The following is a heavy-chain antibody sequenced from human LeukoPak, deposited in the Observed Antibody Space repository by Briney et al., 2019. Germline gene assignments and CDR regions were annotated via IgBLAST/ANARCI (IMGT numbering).Heavy chain of an antibody. CDR1: GYSLTSYW. Sequence: GESLRISCKGSGYSLTSYWISWVRQMPGKGLEWMGRIDPSDSYTNYSPSFQGHVTISADKSISTAYLQWSSLKASDTAMYYCASQPGYCSSTSCYEYYWGQGTLVTVSS. D-gene: IGHD2-2*03. CDR2: IDPSDSYT. CDR3: ASQPGYCSSTSCYEYY. V-gene: IGHV5-10-1*01. J-gene: IGHJ4*02.